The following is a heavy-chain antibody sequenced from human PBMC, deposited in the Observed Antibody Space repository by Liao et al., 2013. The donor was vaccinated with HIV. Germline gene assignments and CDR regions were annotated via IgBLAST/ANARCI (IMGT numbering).Heavy chain of an antibody. CDR1: DGSISSYY. CDR2: FYIRGRI. CDR3: AARITISGVAIPHALDV. D-gene: IGHD3-3*01. V-gene: IGHV4-4*07. J-gene: IGHJ3*01. Sequence: QVLLQESGPGLVKPSETLSLTCSVSDGSISSYYWSWIRQPAGKGLEWIGHFYIRGRIFYNPSLKRRVTMSVDTSKNHFSLKLTSVTAADTAVYYCAARITISGVAIPHALDVWGQGTMVAVSS.